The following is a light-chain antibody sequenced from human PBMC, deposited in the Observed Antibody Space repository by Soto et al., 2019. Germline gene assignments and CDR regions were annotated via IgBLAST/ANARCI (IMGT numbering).Light chain of an antibody. CDR2: EVT. Sequence: QSVLTQPPSASGFRGQSVTISCTGTSSDVGYYDYVSWYQQNPGKAPKLVIYEVTKRPSGVPDRVSASKSGNTASLTVSGLRAEDEVDYYCSSYAGSNNFVFGSGTKVTV. CDR3: SSYAGSNNFV. V-gene: IGLV2-8*01. CDR1: SSDVGYYDY. J-gene: IGLJ1*01.